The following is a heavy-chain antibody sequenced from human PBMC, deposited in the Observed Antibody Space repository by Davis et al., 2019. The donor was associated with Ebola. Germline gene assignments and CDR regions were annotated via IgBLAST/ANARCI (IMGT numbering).Heavy chain of an antibody. Sequence: GESLKISCAASGITLSSYSMNWVRQAPGKGLEWVSYISGYSSTISYADSVKGRFTISRDNAKNSLYLQMNSLRDEDTAVYYCAKAPTGVQHLDHPGYFHHWGQGTLVTVSS. CDR3: AKAPTGVQHLDHPGYFHH. CDR2: ISGYSSTI. V-gene: IGHV3-48*02. CDR1: GITLSSYS. D-gene: IGHD6-13*01. J-gene: IGHJ1*01.